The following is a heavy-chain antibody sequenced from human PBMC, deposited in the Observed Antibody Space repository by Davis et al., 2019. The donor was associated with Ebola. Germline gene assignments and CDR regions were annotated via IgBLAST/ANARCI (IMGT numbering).Heavy chain of an antibody. V-gene: IGHV1-2*02. D-gene: IGHD6-19*01. J-gene: IGHJ6*02. CDR3: ARDRRVAVAGRSYYYGMDV. CDR2: INPNDGFT. CDR1: GYTFTGYY. Sequence: ASVTVSCKASGYTFTGYYLHWVRQAPGQGLEWMGWINPNDGFTTYAQKFQGRVTITADKSTSTAYMELSSLRSEDTAVYYCARDRRVAVAGRSYYYGMDVWGQGTTVTVSS.